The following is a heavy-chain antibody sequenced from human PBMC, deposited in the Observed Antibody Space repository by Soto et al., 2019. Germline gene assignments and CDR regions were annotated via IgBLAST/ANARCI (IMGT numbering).Heavy chain of an antibody. CDR1: GFTFPSSA. J-gene: IGHJ4*02. D-gene: IGHD1-1*01. CDR3: AADDMTTFI. V-gene: IGHV1-58*01. Sequence: SVKVSCKASGFTFPSSAVQWVRQARGRRLEWIGWIVVGSGNTNSAQKFQERVTFTRDMSTSTVYMELSSLKFEDTAVYYCAADDMTTFIWGQGTLVTVSS. CDR2: IVVGSGNT.